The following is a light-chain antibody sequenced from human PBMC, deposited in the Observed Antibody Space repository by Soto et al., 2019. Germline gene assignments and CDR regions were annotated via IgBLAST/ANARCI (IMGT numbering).Light chain of an antibody. CDR3: PQYGDSPPT. V-gene: IGKV3-20*01. Sequence: EIVLTQSPGTLSLSPGERATLSCRASQSLSTNYLAWYQRKPGQAPRLLIYGASSRATDIPHRLSGSGSGTYFSITITRLEPEDFAVYYCPQYGDSPPTCGQGTKVEIK. CDR1: QSLSTNY. CDR2: GAS. J-gene: IGKJ1*01.